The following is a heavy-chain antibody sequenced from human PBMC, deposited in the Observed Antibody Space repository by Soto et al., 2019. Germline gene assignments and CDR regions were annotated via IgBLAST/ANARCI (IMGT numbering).Heavy chain of an antibody. Sequence: LGESLKISCKGSGYSFTSYWISWVRQMPGKGLEWMGRIDPSDSYTNYSPSFQGHVTISADKSISTAYLQWSSLKASDTAMYYCASDCSCGSCCSLDYYYGMDVWGQGTTVTVSS. D-gene: IGHD2-15*01. CDR2: IDPSDSYT. CDR1: GYSFTSYW. V-gene: IGHV5-10-1*01. CDR3: ASDCSCGSCCSLDYYYGMDV. J-gene: IGHJ6*02.